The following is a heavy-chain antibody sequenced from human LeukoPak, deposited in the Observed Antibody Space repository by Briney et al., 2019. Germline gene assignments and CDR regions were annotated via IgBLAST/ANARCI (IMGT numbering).Heavy chain of an antibody. CDR3: ARPPGD. CDR1: GYTFSGYY. CDR2: INPNSGAT. Sequence: ASVKVSCKASGYTFSGYYIHWVRQAPGQGLEWMGWINPNSGATNYAQKFQGRVTMTRDTSISTVFMELSRLRSDDTAVYYCARPPGDWGQGTLVTVSS. D-gene: IGHD2-8*02. V-gene: IGHV1-2*02. J-gene: IGHJ4*02.